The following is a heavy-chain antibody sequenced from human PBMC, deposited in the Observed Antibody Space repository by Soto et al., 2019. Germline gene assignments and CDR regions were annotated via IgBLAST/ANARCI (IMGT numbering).Heavy chain of an antibody. CDR1: GFTFDDYA. J-gene: IGHJ4*02. V-gene: IGHV3-9*01. CDR3: AKGSGRYCTNGVVDY. CDR2: ISWNSGSI. D-gene: IGHD2-8*01. Sequence: EVQLVESGGGLVQPGRSLRLSCAASGFTFDDYAMHWVGQAPGKGLEWVSGISWNSGSIGYADSVKGRFTISRDNAKNSLYLQMNSLRAEDTALYYCAKGSGRYCTNGVVDYWGQGTLVTVSS.